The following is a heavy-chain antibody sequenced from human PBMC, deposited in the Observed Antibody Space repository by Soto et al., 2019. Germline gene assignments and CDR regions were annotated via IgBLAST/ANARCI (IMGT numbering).Heavy chain of an antibody. V-gene: IGHV3-23*01. CDR2: ISGSTSGT. CDR3: AKDRRFIAPFDS. Sequence: ISYGMSLIRQAPGKGLEWVSSISGSTSGTYYADAVKGRFTISRDNSNNTLYLQMNSLRAEDTAVYYCAKDRRFIAPFDSWGQGALVTVSS. CDR1: ISYG. D-gene: IGHD3-16*02. J-gene: IGHJ4*02.